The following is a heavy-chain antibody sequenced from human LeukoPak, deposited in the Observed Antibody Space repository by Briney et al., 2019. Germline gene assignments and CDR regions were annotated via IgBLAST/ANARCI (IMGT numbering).Heavy chain of an antibody. Sequence: ASVKVSCKASGYTFTGYYMHWVRQAPGQGLEWMGWINPNSGGTNYAQKLQGRVTMTRDTSISTAYMELSRLRSDDTAVYYCAGGRGLVLRFLEWSREYYFDYWGQGTLVTVSS. CDR2: INPNSGGT. D-gene: IGHD3-3*01. V-gene: IGHV1-2*02. CDR3: AGGRGLVLRFLEWSREYYFDY. J-gene: IGHJ4*02. CDR1: GYTFTGYY.